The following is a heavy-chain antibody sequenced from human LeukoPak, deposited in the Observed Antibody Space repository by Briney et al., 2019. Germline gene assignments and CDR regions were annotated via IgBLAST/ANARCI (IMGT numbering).Heavy chain of an antibody. D-gene: IGHD2-8*01. Sequence: GGSLRLSCAASGLIVSNSYMNWVRQAPGKGLEWVSVIYYNGNTFYADSEMGRFTISRDNSKNTLYLQMNSLRAEDTAVYYCARDPNGNLHFDYWGQGTLVTVSS. J-gene: IGHJ4*02. CDR2: IYYNGNT. V-gene: IGHV3-53*01. CDR3: ARDPNGNLHFDY. CDR1: GLIVSNSY.